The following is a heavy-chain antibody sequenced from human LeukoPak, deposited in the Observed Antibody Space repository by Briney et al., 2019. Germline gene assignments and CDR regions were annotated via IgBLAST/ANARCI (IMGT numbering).Heavy chain of an antibody. CDR1: GYTLTGAY. Sequence: ASVKVSCKASGYTLTGAYMHWVRQAPGQGLEWMGWINPNSGGTQFAQKFQGRVTMTRDTSISTAYMELDRLSSDDTAVYYCARVLFNSGYDYWGQGTLVTVSS. D-gene: IGHD3-9*01. J-gene: IGHJ4*02. CDR3: ARVLFNSGYDY. V-gene: IGHV1-2*02. CDR2: INPNSGGT.